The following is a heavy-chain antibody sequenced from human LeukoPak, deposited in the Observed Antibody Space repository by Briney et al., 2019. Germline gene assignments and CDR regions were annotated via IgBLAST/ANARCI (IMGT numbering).Heavy chain of an antibody. D-gene: IGHD4/OR15-4a*01. CDR2: IKQDGNEK. CDR1: GFTVSSNY. J-gene: IGHJ4*02. CDR3: ARDTLGEGEDANYAVYYFDY. Sequence: GGSLRLSCAASGFTVSSNYMSWVRQAPGKGLEWVANIKQDGNEKYYADSVKGRFTISRDNGKNSLDLQMNSLRADDTAVYYCARDTLGEGEDANYAVYYFDYWGQGTVVTVSS. V-gene: IGHV3-7*01.